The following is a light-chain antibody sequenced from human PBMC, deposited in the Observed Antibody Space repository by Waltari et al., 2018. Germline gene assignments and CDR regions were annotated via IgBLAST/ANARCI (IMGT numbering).Light chain of an antibody. CDR2: AAS. V-gene: IGKV1-NL1*01. Sequence: DIQMTQSPSPLSASVGDRVTLTCRANQGISNSLAWYQQKPGKAPKLLLYAASRLESGVPSRFSGSGSGTDYTLTISSLQPEDFASYYCQQYYTTPTFGQGTKVEIK. CDR1: QGISNS. J-gene: IGKJ1*01. CDR3: QQYYTTPT.